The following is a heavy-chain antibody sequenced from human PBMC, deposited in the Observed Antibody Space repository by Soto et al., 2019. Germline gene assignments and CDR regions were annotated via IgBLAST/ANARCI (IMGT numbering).Heavy chain of an antibody. Sequence: GGSLRLSCAASGFTFSSYSMNWVRQAPGKGLEWVSYISSSSSTIYYADSVKGRFTISRDNAKNSLYLQMNSLRAEDTAVYYCARDRILARGVIPDAFDIWGQGTMVTVSS. D-gene: IGHD3-10*01. V-gene: IGHV3-48*01. CDR3: ARDRILARGVIPDAFDI. J-gene: IGHJ3*02. CDR2: ISSSSSTI. CDR1: GFTFSSYS.